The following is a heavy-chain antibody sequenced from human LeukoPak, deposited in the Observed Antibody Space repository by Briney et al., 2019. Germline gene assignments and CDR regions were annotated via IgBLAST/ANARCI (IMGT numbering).Heavy chain of an antibody. D-gene: IGHD1-26*01. V-gene: IGHV3-30-3*02. Sequence: PGGSLRLSCAASGFTFSSYAMHWVRQAPGKGLEWVAVISYDGSNKYYADSVKGRFTISSDNSKNTLYLQMNSLRAEDTAVYYCARAQWELHALDDAFDIWGQGTMVTVSS. CDR1: GFTFSSYA. CDR2: ISYDGSNK. J-gene: IGHJ3*02. CDR3: ARAQWELHALDDAFDI.